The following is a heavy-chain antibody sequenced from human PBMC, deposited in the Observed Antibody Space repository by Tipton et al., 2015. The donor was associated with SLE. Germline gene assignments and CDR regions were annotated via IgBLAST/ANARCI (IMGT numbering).Heavy chain of an antibody. CDR3: ARGRELTKGAFDI. J-gene: IGHJ3*02. Sequence: TLSLTCTVSGGSISSHYWSWIRQPPGKGLEWIGYIYYRGSTNYNPSLKSRVTISVDTSKNQFSLKLSSVTAADTAVYYCARGRELTKGAFDIWGQGTMVTVSS. V-gene: IGHV4-59*11. CDR1: GGSISSHY. CDR2: IYYRGST. D-gene: IGHD1-26*01.